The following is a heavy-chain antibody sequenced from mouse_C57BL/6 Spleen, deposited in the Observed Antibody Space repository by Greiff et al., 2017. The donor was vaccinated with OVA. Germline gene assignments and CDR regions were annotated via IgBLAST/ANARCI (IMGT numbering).Heavy chain of an antibody. CDR3: ARRLTTRSYFDY. CDR1: GYTFTSYW. CDR2: IYPGSGST. Sequence: QVQLKQPGAELVKPGASVKMSCKASGYTFTSYWITWVKQRPGQGLEWIGDIYPGSGSTNYNEKFKSKATLTVDTSSSTAYMQLSSLTSEDSAVYYCARRLTTRSYFDYWGQGTTLTVSS. V-gene: IGHV1-55*01. J-gene: IGHJ2*01. D-gene: IGHD1-1*01.